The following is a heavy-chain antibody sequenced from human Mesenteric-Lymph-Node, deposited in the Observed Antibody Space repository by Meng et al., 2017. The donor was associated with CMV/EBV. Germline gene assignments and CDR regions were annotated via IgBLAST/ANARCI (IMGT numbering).Heavy chain of an antibody. CDR1: GFTFSSYA. CDR2: ISGSGGST. D-gene: IGHD6-6*01. V-gene: IGHV3-23*01. Sequence: GGSLRLSCAASGFTFSSYAMSWVRQAPGKGLEWVSAISGSGGSTYYADSVKGRFTISRDNSKNTLYLQMNSLRAEDTAVYYCARHYSSSSWAFDYWGQGTLVTVSS. CDR3: ARHYSSSSWAFDY. J-gene: IGHJ4*02.